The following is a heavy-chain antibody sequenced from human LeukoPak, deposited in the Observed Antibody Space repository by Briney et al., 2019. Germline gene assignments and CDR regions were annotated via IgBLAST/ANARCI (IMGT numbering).Heavy chain of an antibody. V-gene: IGHV3-23*01. CDR1: GLTFSDYS. Sequence: PGGSLRLSCAASGLTFSDYSMTWVRQAPGKGLEWVSSIDSSGDYTFYADSVKGRFTISRDNSKDTLYLQLSGLRAEDTAIYYCGKEFSSGWFFWGQGTLVSVSS. CDR2: IDSSGDYT. D-gene: IGHD6-13*01. CDR3: GKEFSSGWFF. J-gene: IGHJ4*02.